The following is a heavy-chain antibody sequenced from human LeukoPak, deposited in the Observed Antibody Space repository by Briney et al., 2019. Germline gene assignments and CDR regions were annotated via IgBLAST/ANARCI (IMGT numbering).Heavy chain of an antibody. CDR3: ARIDTYYYDSSGYYPDY. Sequence: TGGSLRPSCAASGFTFSSYSMNWVRQAPGKGLEWVSSISSSSSYIYYADSVKGRFTISRDNAKNSLYLQMNSLRAEDTAVYYCARIDTYYYDSSGYYPDYWGQGTLVTVSS. CDR2: ISSSSSYI. J-gene: IGHJ4*02. D-gene: IGHD3-22*01. CDR1: GFTFSSYS. V-gene: IGHV3-21*01.